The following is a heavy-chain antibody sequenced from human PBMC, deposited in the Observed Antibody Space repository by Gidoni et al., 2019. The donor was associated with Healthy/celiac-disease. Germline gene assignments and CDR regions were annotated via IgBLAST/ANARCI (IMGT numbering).Heavy chain of an antibody. V-gene: IGHV1-69*01. Sequence: MGGIIPIFGTANYAQKFQGRVTITADESTSTAYMELSSLRSEDPAVYYCARDRDPYYYDSSGYYLAFDIWGQGTMVTVSS. CDR2: IIPIFGTA. D-gene: IGHD3-22*01. J-gene: IGHJ3*02. CDR3: ARDRDPYYYDSSGYYLAFDI.